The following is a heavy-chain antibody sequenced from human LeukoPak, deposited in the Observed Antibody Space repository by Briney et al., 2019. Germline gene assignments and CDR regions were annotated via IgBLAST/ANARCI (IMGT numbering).Heavy chain of an antibody. J-gene: IGHJ6*02. Sequence: PGRSLRLSCAASGFTFSSYGMHWVRQAPGKGLEWVAVISYDGSNKYYADSVKGRFTISRDNSKNTLYLQMNSLRAEDTAVYYCAKDRGDGYNYDYYYGMDVSGQGTTVTVSS. CDR2: ISYDGSNK. CDR1: GFTFSSYG. V-gene: IGHV3-30*18. D-gene: IGHD5-24*01. CDR3: AKDRGDGYNYDYYYGMDV.